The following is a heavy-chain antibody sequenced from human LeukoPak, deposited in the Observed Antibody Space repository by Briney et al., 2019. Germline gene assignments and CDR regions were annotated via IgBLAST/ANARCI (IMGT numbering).Heavy chain of an antibody. CDR1: GFTFSTYS. V-gene: IGHV3-21*01. D-gene: IGHD2-15*01. CDR3: ARNPQYCSGGSCYSFDY. J-gene: IGHJ4*02. Sequence: PGGSLRLSCAASGFTFSTYSMNWVRQAPGKGLEWVSSIISSSSYIYYADSVKGRFTISRDNAKNSLYLQMNSLRAEDTAVYYCARNPQYCSGGSCYSFDYWGQGTLVTVSS. CDR2: IISSSSYI.